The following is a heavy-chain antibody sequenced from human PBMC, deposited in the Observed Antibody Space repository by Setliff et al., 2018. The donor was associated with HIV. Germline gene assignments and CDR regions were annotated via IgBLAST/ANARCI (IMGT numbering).Heavy chain of an antibody. V-gene: IGHV4-39*01. CDR1: GVSISSSSYY. CDR3: ARIVRWELVATPTFFYYYMDV. J-gene: IGHJ6*03. CDR2: FYYTGST. Sequence: SETLSLTCTVSGVSISSSSYYWGWIRQPPGKGLEWIGSFYYTGSTHHNPSLESRVATSVDTSKNQFSLKLSSVTAADTAVYYCARIVRWELVATPTFFYYYMDVWGKGTTVTV. D-gene: IGHD1-26*01.